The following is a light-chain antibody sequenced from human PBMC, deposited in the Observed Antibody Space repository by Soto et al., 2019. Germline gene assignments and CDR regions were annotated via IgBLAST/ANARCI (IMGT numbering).Light chain of an antibody. CDR1: HHVSSK. V-gene: IGKV3-15*01. CDR2: RAS. Sequence: EIVMTHSLATMSVSPGGSATLSCMASHHVSSKFAWYRQKPGQAPTLLIYRASTRATGIAARFSGSESGTEFTLTMSSLQSEDFAVYYCQQYNNWPYRFAKGTKLEIK. J-gene: IGKJ2*03. CDR3: QQYNNWPYR.